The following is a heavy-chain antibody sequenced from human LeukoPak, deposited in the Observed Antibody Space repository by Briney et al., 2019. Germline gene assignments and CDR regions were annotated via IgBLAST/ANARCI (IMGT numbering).Heavy chain of an antibody. CDR3: AKGIAVAGTGIDY. CDR2: ISSSSSTI. J-gene: IGHJ4*02. D-gene: IGHD6-19*01. Sequence: PGGSLRLSCAASGFTFSSYSMNWVRQAPGKGLEWVSYISSSSSTIYYADSVKGRFTISRDNAKNSLYLQMNSLRAEDTALYYCAKGIAVAGTGIDYWGQGTLVTVSS. V-gene: IGHV3-48*01. CDR1: GFTFSSYS.